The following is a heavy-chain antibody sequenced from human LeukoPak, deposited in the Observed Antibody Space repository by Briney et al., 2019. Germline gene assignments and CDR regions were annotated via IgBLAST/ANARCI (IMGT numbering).Heavy chain of an antibody. CDR1: GGTFSSYA. Sequence: GASVKVSCKASGGTFSSYAISWVRQAPGQGLEWMGGIIPIFGTATYAQKFQGRVTITADESTSTAYMELSSLRSEDTAVYYCAEGNRSEPTFDYWGQGTLVTVSS. V-gene: IGHV1-69*13. J-gene: IGHJ4*02. D-gene: IGHD3-10*01. CDR2: IIPIFGTA. CDR3: AEGNRSEPTFDY.